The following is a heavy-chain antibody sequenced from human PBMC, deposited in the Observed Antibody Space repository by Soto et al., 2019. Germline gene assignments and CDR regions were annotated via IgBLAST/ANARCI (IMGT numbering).Heavy chain of an antibody. V-gene: IGHV4-59*08. CDR3: ARKLTGHDAFDI. Sequence: SETLSLTCTVSGGSISSYYWSWIRQPPGKGLEWIGYIYYSGSTNYNPSLKSRVTISVDTSKNQFSLKLSSVTAADTAVYYCARKLTGHDAFDIWGQGTMVTVSS. D-gene: IGHD7-27*01. CDR1: GGSISSYY. J-gene: IGHJ3*02. CDR2: IYYSGST.